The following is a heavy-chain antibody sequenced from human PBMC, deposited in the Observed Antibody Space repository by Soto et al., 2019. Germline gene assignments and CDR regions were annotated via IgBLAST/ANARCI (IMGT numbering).Heavy chain of an antibody. Sequence: QVQLVQSGAEVRMPGSSVKVSCKASGGTFSTYPINWVRQAPGQGLEWMGGIIPLFGTTNYAQKFKGRVTITADESTSTAYMELSSLRSEDTAVYYCARDRIAGSKYYYGMDVWGQGTTVTVSS. CDR1: GGTFSTYP. CDR3: ARDRIAGSKYYYGMDV. J-gene: IGHJ6*02. D-gene: IGHD6-13*01. V-gene: IGHV1-69*01. CDR2: IIPLFGTT.